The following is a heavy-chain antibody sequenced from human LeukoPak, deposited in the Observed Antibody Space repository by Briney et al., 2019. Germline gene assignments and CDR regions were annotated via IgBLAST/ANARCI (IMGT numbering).Heavy chain of an antibody. Sequence: GGSLRLSCAASGFTFDDYAMHWVRQAPGKGLEWVSGISWNSGSIGYADSVKGRFTISRDNAKNSLYLQMNSLRAEDTAVYYCARDYSLNYYDSSGYVDYWGQGTLVTVSS. CDR3: ARDYSLNYYDSSGYVDY. CDR2: ISWNSGSI. J-gene: IGHJ4*02. CDR1: GFTFDDYA. D-gene: IGHD3-22*01. V-gene: IGHV3-9*01.